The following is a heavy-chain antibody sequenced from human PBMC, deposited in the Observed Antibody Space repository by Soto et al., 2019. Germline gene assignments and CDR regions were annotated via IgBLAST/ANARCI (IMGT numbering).Heavy chain of an antibody. CDR3: ARYQALVPTVWGY. CDR1: GDSIGSGGHY. D-gene: IGHD7-27*01. J-gene: IGHJ4*02. V-gene: IGHV4-31*03. CDR2: IYYSGST. Sequence: SETLSLTCSVSGDSIGSGGHYWNWIRQHPEKGLEWIGYIYYSGSTHYNPSLRSRLRISLDTSKNQFFLRLTSVTAADTARYYCARYQALVPTVWGYWGQGIQVTVSS.